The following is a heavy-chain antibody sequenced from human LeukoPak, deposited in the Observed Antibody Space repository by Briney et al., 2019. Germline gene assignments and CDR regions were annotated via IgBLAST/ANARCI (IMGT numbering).Heavy chain of an antibody. CDR2: INPNSGGT. V-gene: IGHV1-2*02. Sequence: ASVKVSCKASGYTFTGYYMHWVRQAPGQGLEWMGWINPNSGGTNYAQKFQGRVTMTRDTSISTAYLQWSSLKASDTAMYYCARAGIFGVAPLDYWGQGTLVTVSS. CDR1: GYTFTGYY. J-gene: IGHJ4*02. CDR3: ARAGIFGVAPLDY. D-gene: IGHD3-3*01.